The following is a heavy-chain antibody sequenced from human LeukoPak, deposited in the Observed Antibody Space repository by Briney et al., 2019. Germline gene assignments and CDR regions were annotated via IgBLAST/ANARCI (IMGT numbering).Heavy chain of an antibody. CDR2: IYYSGST. V-gene: IGHV4-59*01. D-gene: IGHD3-9*01. CDR3: ARVTGYMIEDYFDY. J-gene: IGHJ4*02. Sequence: SETLSLTCTVSGGSISSYYWSWIRQPPGKGLEWIGCIYYSGSTNYNPSLKSRVTISVDTSKNQFSLKLRSVTAADTAVYYCARVTGYMIEDYFDYWGQGILVTVSS. CDR1: GGSISSYY.